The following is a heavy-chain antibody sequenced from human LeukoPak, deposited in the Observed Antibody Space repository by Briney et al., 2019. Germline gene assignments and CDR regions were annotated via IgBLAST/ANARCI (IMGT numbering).Heavy chain of an antibody. J-gene: IGHJ4*02. V-gene: IGHV3-9*01. D-gene: IGHD3-10*01. CDR1: GLTFADYA. CDR3: AKDGEGYS. Sequence: HAGGSLRLSCAASGLTFADYAMHWVRQAPGKGLEWVSGISWNSGTIAYADSVKGRFTISRDNTKNSLYLQMDSLRVDDTAIYYCAKDGEGYSWGQGTLVTVSS. CDR2: ISWNSGTI.